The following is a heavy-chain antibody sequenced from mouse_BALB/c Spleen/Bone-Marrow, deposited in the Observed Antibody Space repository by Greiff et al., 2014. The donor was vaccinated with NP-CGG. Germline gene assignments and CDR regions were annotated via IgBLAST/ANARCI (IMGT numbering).Heavy chain of an antibody. D-gene: IGHD1-1*01. CDR3: AAYYYGSSYGXXY. Sequence: EVKLVESGAELVKPGASVKLSCTASGFNIKDTYMHWVKQRPEQGLEWIGRIDPAXGXXXXXXXXXXXXXXXXXTSSNTAYLQLSSLTSEDTAVYYCAAYYYGSSYGXXYWGQGTLVTVSA. CDR1: GFNIKDTY. J-gene: IGHJ3*01. CDR2: IDPAXGXX. V-gene: IGHV14-3*02.